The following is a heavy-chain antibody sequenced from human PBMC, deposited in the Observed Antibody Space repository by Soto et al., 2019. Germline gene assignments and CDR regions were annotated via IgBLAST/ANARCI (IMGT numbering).Heavy chain of an antibody. J-gene: IGHJ6*02. D-gene: IGHD4-17*01. CDR2: IRSKAYGGTT. CDR1: GFTFGDYA. Sequence: HPGGSLRLSCTASGFTFGDYAMSWVRQAPGKGLEWVGFIRSKAYGGTTEYAASVKGRFTISRDDSKSIAYLQMNSLKTEDTAVYYCTRDRYGDYYYYYGMDVWGQGTTVTVSS. CDR3: TRDRYGDYYYYYGMDV. V-gene: IGHV3-49*04.